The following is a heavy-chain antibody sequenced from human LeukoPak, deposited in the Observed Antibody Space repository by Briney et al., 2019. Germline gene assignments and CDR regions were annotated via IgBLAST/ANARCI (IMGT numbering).Heavy chain of an antibody. V-gene: IGHV5-10-1*01. CDR2: IDPSDSYT. D-gene: IGHD6-13*01. Sequence: GESLKISCKGSGYSFTNYWINWVRQLPGKGLEWMGKIDPSDSYTYYSPSFQGHVTISVDKSISTAYLQWSSLKASDTAIYYCATPAIAGVAYGMDVWGQGTTVTLSS. CDR1: GYSFTNYW. CDR3: ATPAIAGVAYGMDV. J-gene: IGHJ6*02.